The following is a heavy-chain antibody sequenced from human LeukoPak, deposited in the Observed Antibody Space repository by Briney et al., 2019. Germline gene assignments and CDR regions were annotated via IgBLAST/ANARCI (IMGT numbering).Heavy chain of an antibody. Sequence: GGSLRLSCAASGFTFDDYAMHWVRQAPGKGLEWVSGISWNSGNIGYADSVKGRFSISRDNAKTSLYLQMNSLRAEDMALYYCAREGSGWYCFDYWGQGTLVTVSS. CDR1: GFTFDDYA. V-gene: IGHV3-9*03. CDR2: ISWNSGNI. J-gene: IGHJ4*02. D-gene: IGHD6-19*01. CDR3: AREGSGWYCFDY.